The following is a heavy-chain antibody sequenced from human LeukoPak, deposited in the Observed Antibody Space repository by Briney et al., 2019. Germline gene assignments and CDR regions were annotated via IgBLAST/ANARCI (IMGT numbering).Heavy chain of an antibody. V-gene: IGHV4-4*07. J-gene: IGHJ3*02. CDR2: IYTSGST. Sequence: SETLSLTCTVSGGSISSYYWSWIRQPAGKGLEWIGRIYTSGSTYYNPSLKSRVTISVDTSKNQFSLKLSSVTAADTAVYYCARGKTRNDAFDIWGQGTMVTVSS. D-gene: IGHD1-14*01. CDR1: GGSISSYY. CDR3: ARGKTRNDAFDI.